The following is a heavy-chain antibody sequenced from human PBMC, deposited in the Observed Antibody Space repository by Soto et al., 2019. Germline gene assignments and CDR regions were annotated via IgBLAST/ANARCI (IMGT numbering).Heavy chain of an antibody. CDR1: GFTFSSYA. J-gene: IGHJ6*04. D-gene: IGHD3-3*01. Sequence: GGSLRLSCAASGFTFSSYAMSWVRQAPGKGLEWVSAISGSGGSTYYADSVKGRFTISRDNSKNTLYLQMNSLRAEDTAVYYCAKVGRFLGWLLSGPDLWGKGTTVTVSS. CDR2: ISGSGGST. CDR3: AKVGRFLGWLLSGPDL. V-gene: IGHV3-23*01.